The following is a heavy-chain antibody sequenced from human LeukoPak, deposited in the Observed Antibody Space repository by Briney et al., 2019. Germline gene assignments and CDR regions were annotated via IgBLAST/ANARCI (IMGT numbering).Heavy chain of an antibody. CDR2: IYYSGST. Sequence: SETLSLTCTVSGGSISSSSYYWGWLRQPPGKGLEWIGSIYYSGSTYYNPSLKSRVTISVDTSKNQFSLKLSSVTAADTAVYYCARSQRIAPADYWGQGTLVTVSS. CDR1: GGSISSSSYY. V-gene: IGHV4-39*07. D-gene: IGHD2-21*01. CDR3: ARSQRIAPADY. J-gene: IGHJ4*02.